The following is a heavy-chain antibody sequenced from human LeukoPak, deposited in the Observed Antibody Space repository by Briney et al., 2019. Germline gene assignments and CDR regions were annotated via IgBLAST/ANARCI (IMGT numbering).Heavy chain of an antibody. CDR2: IYSADSA. V-gene: IGHV3-53*01. D-gene: IGHD1-26*01. J-gene: IGHJ4*02. CDR3: AREVGGGATNYFDY. CDR1: GFTVSRNY. Sequence: PEGSLRLSCAASGFTVSRNYMSWVRQAPGKGLEWVSVIYSADSAYYADSVRGRFTISRDNFKNTLYLQMNSLRADDTAVYYCAREVGGGATNYFDYWGQGTLVTVSS.